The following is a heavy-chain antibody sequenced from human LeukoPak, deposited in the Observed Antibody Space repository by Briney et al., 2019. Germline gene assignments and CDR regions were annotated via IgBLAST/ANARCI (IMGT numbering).Heavy chain of an antibody. CDR3: ARENSLLRGAFDS. D-gene: IGHD1-26*01. J-gene: IGHJ4*02. CDR2: IYYSGST. V-gene: IGHV4-61*01. Sequence: PSETLSLTCTVSGGSISSSSYYWGWIRQPPGKGLEWIGYIYYSGSTNYNPSLKSRVTMSVDTSKNQFSLKLSSVIAADTAVYFCARENSLLRGAFDSWGQGTLVTVSS. CDR1: GGSISSSSYY.